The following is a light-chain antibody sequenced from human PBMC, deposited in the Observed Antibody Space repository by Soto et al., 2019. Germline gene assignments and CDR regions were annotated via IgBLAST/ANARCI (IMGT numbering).Light chain of an antibody. CDR1: QSISSW. J-gene: IGKJ1*01. V-gene: IGKV1-5*01. Sequence: DIQMTQSPSTLSASVGDRVSITCRASQSISSWLAWYQQKPGKAPKLLIYDASSLESGVPSRFSGSGSGTQFTLTISRLQPDDFATYYCQQYSSSSEWTSGQGTKVDIK. CDR2: DAS. CDR3: QQYSSSSEWT.